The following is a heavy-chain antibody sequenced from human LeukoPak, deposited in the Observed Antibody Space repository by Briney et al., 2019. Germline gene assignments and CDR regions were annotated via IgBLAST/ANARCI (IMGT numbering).Heavy chain of an antibody. Sequence: GGSLRLSCAVSGFTFDDYAMHWVRQESGKGLEWVSGISWNSGTIVYADSVKGRFTTPRDNAKNSLFLQMNSLRPEDTALYYCAKAKYYDILTGPTNHWHFDLWGRGTLVAVSS. CDR2: ISWNSGTI. CDR1: GFTFDDYA. V-gene: IGHV3-9*01. CDR3: AKAKYYDILTGPTNHWHFDL. J-gene: IGHJ2*01. D-gene: IGHD3-9*01.